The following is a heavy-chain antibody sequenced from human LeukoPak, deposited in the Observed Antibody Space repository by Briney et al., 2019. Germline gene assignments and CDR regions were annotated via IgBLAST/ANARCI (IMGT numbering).Heavy chain of an antibody. J-gene: IGHJ4*02. CDR3: ARLAGYYYGSGSAWRYYFDY. V-gene: IGHV3-20*04. Sequence: GGSLRLSCAASGFTFDDYGMSWVRKAPGKGLERVSGINWNGGSTGYADSVKGRFTISRDNAKNSLYLQMNSLRAEDTALYYCARLAGYYYGSGSAWRYYFDYWGQGTLVTVSS. CDR1: GFTFDDYG. CDR2: INWNGGST. D-gene: IGHD3-10*01.